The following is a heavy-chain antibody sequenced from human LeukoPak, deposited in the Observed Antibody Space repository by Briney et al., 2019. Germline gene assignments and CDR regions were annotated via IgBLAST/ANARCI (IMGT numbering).Heavy chain of an antibody. J-gene: IGHJ6*03. CDR3: ARVWGTVTHYYYYYMDV. D-gene: IGHD4-11*01. CDR1: GGSFSGYY. CDR2: INHSGST. V-gene: IGHV4-34*01. Sequence: PSETLSLTCAVYGGSFSGYYWSWIRQPPGKGLEWIGEINHSGSTNYNPSLKSRVTISVDTSKNQFSLKLSSVTAADTAVYYCARVWGTVTHYYYYYMDVWGKGTTVTVSS.